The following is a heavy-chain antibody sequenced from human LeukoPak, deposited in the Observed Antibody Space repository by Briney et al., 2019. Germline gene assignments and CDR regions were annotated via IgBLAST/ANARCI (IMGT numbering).Heavy chain of an antibody. Sequence: GGSLRLSCAASGFTFSDYYMSWIRQAPGKGLEWLSYIISSGTTIYYADSVKGRFTVSRDNAKNSLHLQMNSLRAEDTAVYYCARHSSGWSFDYWGQGPWSPSPQ. CDR3: ARHSSGWSFDY. CDR1: GFTFSDYY. V-gene: IGHV3-11*04. D-gene: IGHD3-22*01. J-gene: IGHJ4*02. CDR2: IISSGTTI.